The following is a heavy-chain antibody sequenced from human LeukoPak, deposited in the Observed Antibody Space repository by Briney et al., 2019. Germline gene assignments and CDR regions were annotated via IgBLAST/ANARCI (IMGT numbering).Heavy chain of an antibody. D-gene: IGHD6-19*01. J-gene: IGHJ3*02. V-gene: IGHV1-2*06. CDR2: INPNSGGT. Sequence: ASVKVSCKASGYTFTGYYMHWVRQAPGQGLEWMGRINPNSGGTNYAQKFQGRVTMTRDTSISTAYMELSRLRSDDTAVYYCARPAGYSSGYDAFDIWGQGTIVTVSS. CDR1: GYTFTGYY. CDR3: ARPAGYSSGYDAFDI.